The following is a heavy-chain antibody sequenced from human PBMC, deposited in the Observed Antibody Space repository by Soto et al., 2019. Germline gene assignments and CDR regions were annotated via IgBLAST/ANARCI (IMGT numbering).Heavy chain of an antibody. CDR3: ARVCSSTSSPTPGS. J-gene: IGHJ5*02. CDR2: IIPILGIA. Sequence: QVQLVQSGAEVKKPGSSVKVSCKASGGTFSSYSISWVRQAPGQGLEWMGRIIPILGIANYAQKFQGRVTITADKPTSTAYRELSSLRSEDPAVYYCARVCSSTSSPTPGSWGQGPLVPVSS. V-gene: IGHV1-69*02. CDR1: GGTFSSYS. D-gene: IGHD2-2*01.